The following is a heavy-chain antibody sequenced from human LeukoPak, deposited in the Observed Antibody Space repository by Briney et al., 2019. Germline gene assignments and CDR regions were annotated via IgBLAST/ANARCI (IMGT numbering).Heavy chain of an antibody. J-gene: IGHJ4*02. Sequence: SETLSLTCAVYGGSFSGYYWSWIRQPPGKGLEWIGEINHSGSTNYNSSLKSRVTISVDTSKNQFSLKLSSVTAADTAVYYCARRRYSSGWRSKYFDYWGQGTLVTVSS. CDR2: INHSGST. CDR1: GGSFSGYY. V-gene: IGHV4-34*01. D-gene: IGHD6-19*01. CDR3: ARRRYSSGWRSKYFDY.